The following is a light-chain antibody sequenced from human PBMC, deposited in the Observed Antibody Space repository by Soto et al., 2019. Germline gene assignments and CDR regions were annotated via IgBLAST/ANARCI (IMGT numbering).Light chain of an antibody. CDR3: QQLNSYPPLT. J-gene: IGKJ4*01. V-gene: IGKV1-9*01. Sequence: IQLTQSPSSLSASVGDRVTITCRASQGTSSYLAWYQQKPGKAPKLLIYSTSTLQSGVPSRFSGSGSGTDFSLTISSRQPEDVAAYYCQQLNSYPPLTFGGGTKVEIK. CDR1: QGTSSY. CDR2: STS.